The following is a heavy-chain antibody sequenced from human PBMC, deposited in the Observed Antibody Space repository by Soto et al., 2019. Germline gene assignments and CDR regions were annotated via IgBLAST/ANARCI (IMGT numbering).Heavy chain of an antibody. Sequence: GGSLRLSCAASGFTFSSYWMSWVRQAPGKGLEWVANIKQDGSEKYYVDSVKGRFTISRDNAKNSLYLQMNSLRAEDTAVYYCARVSLTPRTDYYYYMDVWGKGTTVTVSS. CDR1: GFTFSSYW. D-gene: IGHD3-9*01. CDR3: ARVSLTPRTDYYYYMDV. CDR2: IKQDGSEK. V-gene: IGHV3-7*01. J-gene: IGHJ6*03.